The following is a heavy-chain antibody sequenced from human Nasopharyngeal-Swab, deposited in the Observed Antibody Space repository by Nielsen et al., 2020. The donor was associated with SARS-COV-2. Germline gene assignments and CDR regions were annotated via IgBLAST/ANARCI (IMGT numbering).Heavy chain of an antibody. CDR3: ARELDGWTVTYAGGSAFDI. CDR1: GFTFSDYY. J-gene: IGHJ3*02. Sequence: GGSLRLSCAASGFTFSDYYMSWIRQAPGKGLEWVSYISSSGSTIYYADSEKGRFTISRDNAKNSLYLQMNSLRAEDTAVYYCARELDGWTVTYAGGSAFDIWGQGTMVTVSS. D-gene: IGHD4-17*01. V-gene: IGHV3-11*01. CDR2: ISSSGSTI.